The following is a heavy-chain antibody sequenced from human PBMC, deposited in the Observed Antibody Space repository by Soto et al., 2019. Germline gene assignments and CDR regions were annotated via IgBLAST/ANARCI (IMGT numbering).Heavy chain of an antibody. J-gene: IGHJ6*02. CDR3: STEGGSSYYYYYGMDV. D-gene: IGHD6-6*01. V-gene: IGHV1-69*13. CDR1: GGTFSSYA. CDR2: IIPIFGTA. Sequence: SVKVSCKASGGTFSSYAISWVRQAPGQGLEWMGGIIPIFGTANYAQKFQGRVTITADESTSTAYMELSSLRSEDTAVYYCSTEGGSSYYYYYGMDVWGQGTTVTVSS.